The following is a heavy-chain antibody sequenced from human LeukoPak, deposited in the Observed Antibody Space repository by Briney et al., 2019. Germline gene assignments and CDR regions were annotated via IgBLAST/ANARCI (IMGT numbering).Heavy chain of an antibody. Sequence: GGSLRLSCAASGFTFSSYAMSWVRQAPGKGLEWASAISGSGGSTYYADSVKGRFTISRDNSKNTLYLQMNSLRAEDTAVYYCAKASAMVVVVSKHFDYWGQGTLVTVSS. V-gene: IGHV3-23*01. J-gene: IGHJ4*02. CDR3: AKASAMVVVVSKHFDY. D-gene: IGHD3-22*01. CDR1: GFTFSSYA. CDR2: ISGSGGST.